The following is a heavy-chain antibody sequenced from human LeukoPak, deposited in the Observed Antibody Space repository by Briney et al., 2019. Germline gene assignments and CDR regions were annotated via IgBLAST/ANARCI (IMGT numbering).Heavy chain of an antibody. J-gene: IGHJ6*03. CDR3: ARDYGGSMLRASYYMDV. V-gene: IGHV1-46*01. Sequence: RASVKVSCKASGYTFTGYYMHWVRQAPGQGLEWMGIINPSGGSTSYAQKFQGRVTMTRDMSTSTVYMELSSLRSEDTAVYYCARDYGGSMLRASYYMDVWGKGTTVTVSS. CDR1: GYTFTGYY. CDR2: INPSGGST. D-gene: IGHD2-15*01.